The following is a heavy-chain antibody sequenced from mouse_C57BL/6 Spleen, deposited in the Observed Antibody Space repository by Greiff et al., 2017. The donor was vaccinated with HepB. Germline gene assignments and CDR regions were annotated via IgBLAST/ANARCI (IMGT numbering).Heavy chain of an antibody. D-gene: IGHD1-1*01. CDR1: GFTFSDYG. Sequence: EVMLVESGGGLVKPGGSLKLSCAASGFTFSDYGMHWVRQAPEKGLEWVAYISSGSSTIYYADTVKGRFTISRDNAKNTLFLQMTSLRSEDTAMYYCARRKIVATSYWYFDVWGTGTTVTVSS. V-gene: IGHV5-17*01. CDR3: ARRKIVATSYWYFDV. J-gene: IGHJ1*03. CDR2: ISSGSSTI.